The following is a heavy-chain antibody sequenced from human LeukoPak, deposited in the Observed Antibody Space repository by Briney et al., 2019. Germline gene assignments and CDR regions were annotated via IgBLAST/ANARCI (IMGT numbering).Heavy chain of an antibody. D-gene: IGHD4-17*01. Sequence: PGGSLRLSCAASGFTFSSYAVNWVRQAPGKGLEWVSSISSSSSYIYYADSVKGRFTTSRDNAKNSLYLQMNSLRAEDTAVYYCARDDSGDYEPFDYWGQGTLVTVSS. CDR2: ISSSSSYI. J-gene: IGHJ4*02. CDR3: ARDDSGDYEPFDY. V-gene: IGHV3-21*01. CDR1: GFTFSSYA.